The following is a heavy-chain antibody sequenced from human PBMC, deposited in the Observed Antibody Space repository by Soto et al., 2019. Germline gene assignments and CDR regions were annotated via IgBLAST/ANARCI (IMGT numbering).Heavy chain of an antibody. D-gene: IGHD3-9*01. CDR1: GFTVSSNY. CDR3: GRDGAWLDILTGYFMFDY. J-gene: IGHJ4*02. CDR2: IYSGGST. Sequence: GGSLRLSCAASGFTVSSNYMSWVRQAPGKGLEWVSVIYSGGSTYYADSVKGRFTISRDNSKNTLYLQMNSLRAEDTAVYYCGRDGAWLDILTGYFMFDYWGQGTLVTVSS. V-gene: IGHV3-66*01.